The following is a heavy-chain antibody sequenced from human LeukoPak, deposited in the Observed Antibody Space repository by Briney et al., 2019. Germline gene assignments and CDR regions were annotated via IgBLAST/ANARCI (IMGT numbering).Heavy chain of an antibody. CDR1: GGSISSYY. V-gene: IGHV4-4*07. D-gene: IGHD2-2*01. CDR3: ARRYCSSTSCPIDY. Sequence: PSETLSLTCTVSGGSISSYYWSWIRQPAGKGLEWIGRIYTSGSTNYNPSLKSRVTMSVDTSKNQFSLKLSSVTAADTAVYYCARRYCSSTSCPIDYWGQGTLVTVSS. J-gene: IGHJ4*02. CDR2: IYTSGST.